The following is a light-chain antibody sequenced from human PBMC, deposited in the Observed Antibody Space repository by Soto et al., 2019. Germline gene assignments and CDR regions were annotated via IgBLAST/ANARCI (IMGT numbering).Light chain of an antibody. CDR1: QGISNY. V-gene: IGKV1-27*01. CDR2: GAS. J-gene: IGKJ4*01. Sequence: DIQMTQSPSSLSASLGDRVTITCRASQGISNYLARYQQKPGKVPNLLIYGASPLHSGVPSRFSGRGSGTDFTLVISSLQTEEVATYDCQKYDGAPFTFGGGTTVDI. CDR3: QKYDGAPFT.